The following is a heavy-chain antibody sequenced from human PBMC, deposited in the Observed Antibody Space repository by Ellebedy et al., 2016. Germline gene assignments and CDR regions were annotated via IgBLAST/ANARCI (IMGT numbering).Heavy chain of an antibody. Sequence: SETLSLTCTVSGGSISSYYWSWIRQPPGKGLEWIGYIYYSGSTNYNPSLKSRVTISVDTSKIQFSLKLTSVTAADTAVYYCARSPVGFPYMDVWGKGTAVTVSS. J-gene: IGHJ6*03. D-gene: IGHD2-21*01. CDR2: IYYSGST. V-gene: IGHV4-59*01. CDR3: ARSPVGFPYMDV. CDR1: GGSISSYY.